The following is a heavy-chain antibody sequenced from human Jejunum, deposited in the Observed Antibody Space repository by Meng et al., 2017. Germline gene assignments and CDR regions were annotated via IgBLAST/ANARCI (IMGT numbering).Heavy chain of an antibody. CDR2: IYYSGTT. J-gene: IGHJ3*02. CDR3: ARSDGIGSYGFKI. Sequence: RLQESGPGLVKPSQALSPTCTVSGGSISSGDYYWTWIRQHPGKGLEWIGYIYYSGTTYYNPSLKSLLIISLDKSKNQFSLKLTSATAADTAVYYCARSDGIGSYGFKIWGQGTMVTVSS. V-gene: IGHV4-31*01. CDR1: GGSISSGDYY. D-gene: IGHD1-14*01.